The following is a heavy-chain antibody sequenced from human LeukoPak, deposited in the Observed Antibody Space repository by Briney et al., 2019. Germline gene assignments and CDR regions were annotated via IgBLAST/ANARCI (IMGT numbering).Heavy chain of an antibody. D-gene: IGHD4-23*01. J-gene: IGHJ4*02. CDR3: AKAVPKAVVTPSFDY. CDR2: ISGSAVST. CDR1: GFTFSSYE. Sequence: GGSLRLSCAASGFTFSSYEMNWVRQAPGKGLEWVSAISGSAVSTYYADSVKGRFTISRDNSKNTLYLQMNSLRVEDTAVYYCAKAVPKAVVTPSFDYGGQGTLVTVSS. V-gene: IGHV3-23*01.